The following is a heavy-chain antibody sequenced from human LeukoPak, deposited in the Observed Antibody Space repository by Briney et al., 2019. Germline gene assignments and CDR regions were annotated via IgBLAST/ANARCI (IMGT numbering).Heavy chain of an antibody. J-gene: IGHJ4*01. D-gene: IGHD2-8*01. Sequence: PGGSLRLSCVVSGFGFSDSYMTWIRQTPGKGLEWLAYISGSGSDMYYADSVKGRFTISRENAKNSLYLQMNSLRPDDTALYYCSTDPRLLIYWGHGTLVTVSS. CDR3: STDPRLLIY. CDR2: ISGSGSDM. V-gene: IGHV3-11*01. CDR1: GFGFSDSY.